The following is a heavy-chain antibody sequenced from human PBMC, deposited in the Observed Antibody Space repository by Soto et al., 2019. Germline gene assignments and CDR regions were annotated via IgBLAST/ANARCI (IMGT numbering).Heavy chain of an antibody. Sequence: EVQLVESGGGVVRPGGSLRLSCAASGFTFDDYGMSWVRQAPGKGLEWVSGINWNGGSTGYADSVKGRFTISRDNAKNSLYLQMNSLRAEDTALYYFAYPTRYYGAYASNAFDIWGQGTMVTVSS. J-gene: IGHJ3*02. D-gene: IGHD4-17*01. CDR1: GFTFDDYG. CDR2: INWNGGST. V-gene: IGHV3-20*04. CDR3: AYPTRYYGAYASNAFDI.